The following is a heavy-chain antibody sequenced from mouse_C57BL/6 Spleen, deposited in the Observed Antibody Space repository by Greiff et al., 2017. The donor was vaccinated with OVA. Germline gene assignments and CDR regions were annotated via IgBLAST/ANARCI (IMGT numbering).Heavy chain of an antibody. V-gene: IGHV1-75*01. Sequence: QVQLQQSGPELVKPGASVKISCKASGYTFTDYYINWVKQRPGQGLEWIGWIFPGSGSTYYNEKFKGKATLTVDKSSITAYMLLSSLTSEDSAVYFCASRVSSSYAMDYWGQGTSVTVSS. D-gene: IGHD1-3*01. CDR1: GYTFTDYY. CDR3: ASRVSSSYAMDY. J-gene: IGHJ4*01. CDR2: IFPGSGST.